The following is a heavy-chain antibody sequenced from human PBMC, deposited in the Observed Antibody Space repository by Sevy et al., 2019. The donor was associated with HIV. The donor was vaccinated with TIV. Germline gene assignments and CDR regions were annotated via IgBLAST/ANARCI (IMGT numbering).Heavy chain of an antibody. Sequence: GESLKISCKGSGYSFTSYWIGWARQMPGKGLEWMGIIYPGDSDTRYSPSFQGQVTISADKSISTAYLQWSSLKASDTAMYYCARRRYCSGGSCYSRLLDYGMDVWGQGTTVTVSS. CDR1: GYSFTSYW. D-gene: IGHD2-15*01. CDR3: ARRRYCSGGSCYSRLLDYGMDV. V-gene: IGHV5-51*01. CDR2: IYPGDSDT. J-gene: IGHJ6*02.